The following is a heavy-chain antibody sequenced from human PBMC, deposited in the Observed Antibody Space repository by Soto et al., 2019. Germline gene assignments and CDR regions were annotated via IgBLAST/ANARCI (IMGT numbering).Heavy chain of an antibody. CDR3: ARQSTGYRVEVDY. CDR2: IYYSGST. J-gene: IGHJ4*02. Sequence: SETLSLTCTVSGGSIRSSSFYWGWIRQPPGKGLESIAAIYYSGSTYYNPSLKSRVTIFVDKAKNQFSLRLTSVTAADTDVYYCARQSTGYRVEVDYWGQGTLVTVSS. D-gene: IGHD1-1*01. V-gene: IGHV4-39*01. CDR1: GGSIRSSSFY.